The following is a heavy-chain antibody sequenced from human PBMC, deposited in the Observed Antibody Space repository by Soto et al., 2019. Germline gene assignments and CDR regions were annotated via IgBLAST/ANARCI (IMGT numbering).Heavy chain of an antibody. CDR2: SIPIFGTA. J-gene: IGHJ6*02. V-gene: IGHV1-69*12. Sequence: QVQPVQSGAEVKKPGSSVKVSCKATGGTFSRYGSSWVRQAPGQGLEWMGGSIPIFGTANYAQKLQGRVTIAADEHTSTAYMELSTLRPEDTAVYYCARATAFGYYYGMDVWGQGTKVSVSS. CDR3: ARATAFGYYYGMDV. CDR1: GGTFSRYG. D-gene: IGHD3-3*02.